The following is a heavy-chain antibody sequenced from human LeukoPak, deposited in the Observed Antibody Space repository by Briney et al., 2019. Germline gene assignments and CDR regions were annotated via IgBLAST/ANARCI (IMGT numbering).Heavy chain of an antibody. D-gene: IGHD2-15*01. V-gene: IGHV3-11*01. J-gene: IGHJ5*02. Sequence: GGSLRLSCAASGFTFSDYYMSWIRQAPGKGLEWVSYISSSGSSIYYADSVKGRFTISRDNAKSSLYLQMNSLRAEDTAVYYCARDAAFCSGGSCYLNWFDPWGQGTLVTVSS. CDR1: GFTFSDYY. CDR3: ARDAAFCSGGSCYLNWFDP. CDR2: ISSSGSSI.